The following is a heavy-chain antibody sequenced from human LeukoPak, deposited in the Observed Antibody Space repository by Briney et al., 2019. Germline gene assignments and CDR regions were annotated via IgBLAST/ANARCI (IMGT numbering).Heavy chain of an antibody. Sequence: SETLSLTCTVSGGSISSSSYYWGWIRQPPGKGLEWIGSIYYSGSTNYNPSLKSRVTISVDTSKNQFSLKLSSVTAADTAVYYCARGFPYYYDSSGYPRGFDYWGQGTLVTVSS. CDR1: GGSISSSSYY. J-gene: IGHJ4*02. CDR2: IYYSGST. D-gene: IGHD3-22*01. CDR3: ARGFPYYYDSSGYPRGFDY. V-gene: IGHV4-39*07.